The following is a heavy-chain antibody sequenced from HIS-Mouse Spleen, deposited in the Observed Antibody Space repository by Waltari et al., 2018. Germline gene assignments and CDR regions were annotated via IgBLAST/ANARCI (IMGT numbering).Heavy chain of an antibody. Sequence: QVQLVQSGAEVKKPGASVKVSCKASGYTFTGYYMHWVRQAPGQGLEWMGWINPNRGGTNYAQKFQGMVTMTRDTSISTAYMELSRLRSDDTAVYYCARVYSSSWRGFDYWGQGTLVTVSS. CDR1: GYTFTGYY. V-gene: IGHV1-2*02. CDR3: ARVYSSSWRGFDY. D-gene: IGHD6-6*01. J-gene: IGHJ4*02. CDR2: INPNRGGT.